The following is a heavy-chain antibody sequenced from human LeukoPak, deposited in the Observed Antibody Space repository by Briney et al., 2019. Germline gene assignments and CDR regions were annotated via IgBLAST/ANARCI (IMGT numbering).Heavy chain of an antibody. CDR3: ARGRDGYNLYYYYGMDV. Sequence: SETLSLTCTVSGGSISSSSYYWGWIRQPPGKGLEWIGYIYYSGSTNYSPSLKSRVTISVDTSKNQFSLNLNSVTAADTAVYYCARGRDGYNLYYYYGMDVWGQGTTVTVSS. D-gene: IGHD5-24*01. V-gene: IGHV4-61*05. CDR1: GGSISSSSYY. CDR2: IYYSGST. J-gene: IGHJ6*02.